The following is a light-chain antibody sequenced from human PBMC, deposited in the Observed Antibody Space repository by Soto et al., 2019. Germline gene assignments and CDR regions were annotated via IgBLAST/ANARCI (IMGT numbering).Light chain of an antibody. CDR2: EVA. Sequence: QSALTQPASVSGSPGQSITISCTGTSSDVAAYDYVSWYQQHPGQAPKLIIYEVANRPSGVSSRFSGSKSGSTASLTISGLQPEDEAHYYCSSYTIDSSVVFGGGTKLTGL. J-gene: IGLJ2*01. CDR1: SSDVAAYDY. V-gene: IGLV2-14*01. CDR3: SSYTIDSSVV.